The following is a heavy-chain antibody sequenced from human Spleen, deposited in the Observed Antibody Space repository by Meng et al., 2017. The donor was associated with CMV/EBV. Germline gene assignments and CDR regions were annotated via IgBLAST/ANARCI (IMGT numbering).Heavy chain of an antibody. V-gene: IGHV1-69*08. CDR2: IIPLVDTT. J-gene: IGHJ3*02. CDR1: RGTLTDYT. Sequence: SMKVSCRASRGTLTDYTSSCVRQAPGQGLEWMGRIIPLVDTTNYAQKFQGRVAITADKSTGTVYLELSSLTSEDTAMYYCARDRFDMWGLGTMVTVSS. CDR3: ARDRFDM.